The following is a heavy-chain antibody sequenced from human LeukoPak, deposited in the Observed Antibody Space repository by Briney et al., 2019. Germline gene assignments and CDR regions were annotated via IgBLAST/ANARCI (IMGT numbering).Heavy chain of an antibody. CDR3: ARGAMTNIRSWFDP. CDR1: GGSISSYY. D-gene: IGHD2-21*02. Sequence: SETLSLTCTVSGGSISSYYWSWIRQPPGKGLEWIGYIYYSGSTNYNPSLKSRVTISVDTSKNQFSLKLSSVTAADTAVYYCARGAMTNIRSWFDPWGQGTLVTVSS. CDR2: IYYSGST. V-gene: IGHV4-59*01. J-gene: IGHJ5*02.